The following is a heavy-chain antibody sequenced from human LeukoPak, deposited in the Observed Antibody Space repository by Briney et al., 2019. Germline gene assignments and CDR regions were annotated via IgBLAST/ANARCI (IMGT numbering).Heavy chain of an antibody. CDR2: ISRTSSYI. Sequence: GGSLRLSCAASGLTFSSSRMNWVRQAPGKGLEWVSSISRTSSYIYYADSVKGRFTISRDNAKNSLYLQMNSLRAEDTAVYCCARDQGSSGYDYWGQGTLVTVSS. J-gene: IGHJ4*02. D-gene: IGHD3-22*01. CDR3: ARDQGSSGYDY. V-gene: IGHV3-21*01. CDR1: GLTFSSSR.